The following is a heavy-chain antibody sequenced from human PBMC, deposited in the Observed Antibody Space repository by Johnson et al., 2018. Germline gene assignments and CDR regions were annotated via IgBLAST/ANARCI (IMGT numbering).Heavy chain of an antibody. J-gene: IGHJ6*02. D-gene: IGHD2-21*01. CDR2: MNPISGNS. CDR1: GYTFTSYD. V-gene: IGHV1-8*01. CDR3: ARFVPLSGMDV. Sequence: QVQLVQSGAEVKKPGASVKVSCKASGYTFTSYDINWVRQATGQGLEWMGWMNPISGNSGYAQKFQGRVTMTRNTSISTVYMELSSLRSEDTAVYLCARFVPLSGMDVWGQGTTVTVSS.